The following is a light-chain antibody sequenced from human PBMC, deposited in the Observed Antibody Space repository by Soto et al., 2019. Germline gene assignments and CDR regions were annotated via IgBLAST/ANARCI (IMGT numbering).Light chain of an antibody. J-gene: IGLJ2*01. CDR3: GAWDSSLSAVV. CDR2: DNN. V-gene: IGLV1-51*01. Sequence: QSALTQPPSVSAAPGQKVAISCSGSSSSIGSNYVSWYQQLPGTAPKLLIYDNNKRPSGIPDRFSGSKSGTSATLGITGLQTGDEADYYCGAWDSSLSAVVFGGGTKLTVL. CDR1: SSSIGSNY.